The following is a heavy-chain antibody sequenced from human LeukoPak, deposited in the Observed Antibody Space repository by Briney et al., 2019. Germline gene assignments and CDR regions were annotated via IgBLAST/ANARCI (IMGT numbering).Heavy chain of an antibody. V-gene: IGHV4-34*01. CDR1: GGSFSGYY. CDR3: ARVQSADSSGLSFDY. J-gene: IGHJ4*02. D-gene: IGHD3-22*01. Sequence: SETLSLTCAVYGGSFSGYYWSWIRQPPGKGLEWIGEINHSGSTNYNPSLKSRITISVDTSKNQFSLKLSSVTAADTAVYYCARVQSADSSGLSFDYWGQGTLVTVSS. CDR2: INHSGST.